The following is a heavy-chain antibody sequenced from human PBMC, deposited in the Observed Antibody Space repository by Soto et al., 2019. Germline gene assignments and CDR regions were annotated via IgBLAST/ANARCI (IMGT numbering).Heavy chain of an antibody. CDR2: IFSNAEK. CDR1: GFSLNSTRMG. J-gene: IGHJ6*02. D-gene: IGHD6-25*01. CDR3: ARISGNSAYYYYYGMDV. V-gene: IGHV2-26*01. Sequence: QVTLKESGPALVKPTETLTLTCTVSGFSLNSTRMGVSWIRQPPGKALEWLAHIFSNAEKSYSTSLKSRLTISNDTSKSQVVLTMPNMDPVDTATYSCARISGNSAYYYYYGMDVWGRGTTVTVSS.